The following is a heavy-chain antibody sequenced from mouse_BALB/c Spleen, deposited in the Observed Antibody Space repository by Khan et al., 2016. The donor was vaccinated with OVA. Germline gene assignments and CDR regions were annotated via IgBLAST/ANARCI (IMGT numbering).Heavy chain of an antibody. D-gene: IGHD1-1*01. J-gene: IGHJ2*01. V-gene: IGHV1S81*02. CDR3: ARIKKIVATYFDD. Sequence: VQLQQSGAELVKAGASVKMSCKASGYTFTSYWMHWVKQRLGQGLEWFAETNPTNGRTYYNEKFKSKATLTVAKSSSTAYMLLSGPTFEDSAVYYCARIKKIVATYFDDWGQGTTLTVSS. CDR1: GYTFTSYW. CDR2: TNPTNGRT.